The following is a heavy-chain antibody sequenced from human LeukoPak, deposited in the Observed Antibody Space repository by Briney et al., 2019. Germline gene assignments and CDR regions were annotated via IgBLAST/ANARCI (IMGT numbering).Heavy chain of an antibody. CDR1: GGSFSGYY. CDR3: AKDQWLQHPEPEVY. V-gene: IGHV3-23*01. Sequence: ETLSLTCAVYGGSFSGYYWSWIRQAPGRGLEWVSAISGSGGSTYYPDSVRGRFTISRDNSKYTLYLQMNSLRAEDTAVYYCAKDQWLQHPEPEVYWGQGTLVTVSS. J-gene: IGHJ4*02. CDR2: ISGSGGST. D-gene: IGHD3-22*01.